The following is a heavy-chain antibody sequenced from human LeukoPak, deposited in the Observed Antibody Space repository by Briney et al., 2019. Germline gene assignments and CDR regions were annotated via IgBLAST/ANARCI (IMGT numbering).Heavy chain of an antibody. V-gene: IGHV4-39*01. D-gene: IGHD6-19*01. CDR2: IYYSGST. CDR3: ARHRGGSSGWYTDGFDI. J-gene: IGHJ3*02. Sequence: SETLSLTCTVSGGSISSSSYYWGWIRQPPGRGLEWIGSIYYSGSTYYNPSLKSRVTISVDTSKNQFSLKLSPVTAADTAMYYCARHRGGSSGWYTDGFDIWGQGTMVTVSS. CDR1: GGSISSSSYY.